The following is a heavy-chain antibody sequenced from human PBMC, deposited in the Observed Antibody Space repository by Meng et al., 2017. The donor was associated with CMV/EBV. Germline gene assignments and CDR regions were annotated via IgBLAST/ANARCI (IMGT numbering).Heavy chain of an antibody. J-gene: IGHJ4*02. CDR1: GFTFTYYV. CDR2: VHTNGGST. D-gene: IGHD5-12*01. CDR3: ARDGGYSGYDTAYFDY. Sequence: GGSLRLSCAASGFTFTYYVMHWVRQSPGKGLEHVAAVHTNGGSTYYADSVKGRFTISRDNSKNTVYLQMGSLRAEDTAVYYCARDGGYSGYDTAYFDYWGQGTLVTVSS. V-gene: IGHV3-64*02.